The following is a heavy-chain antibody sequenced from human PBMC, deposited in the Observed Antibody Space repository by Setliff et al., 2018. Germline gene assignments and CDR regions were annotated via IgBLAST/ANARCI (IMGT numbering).Heavy chain of an antibody. V-gene: IGHV4-61*09. Sequence: SETLSLTCTVSGGSISSGSYYWSWIRQPAGKGLEWIGHIYTSGSTNYNPSLKSRVTISIDTSKNQFSLRLSSVTATDTAVYYCARGRRITMIVVPPGVFDIWGQGTMVTVSS. D-gene: IGHD3-22*01. CDR2: IYTSGST. CDR3: ARGRRITMIVVPPGVFDI. J-gene: IGHJ3*02. CDR1: GGSISSGSYY.